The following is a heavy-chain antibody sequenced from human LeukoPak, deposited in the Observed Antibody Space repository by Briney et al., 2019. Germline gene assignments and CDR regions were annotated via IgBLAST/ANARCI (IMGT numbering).Heavy chain of an antibody. J-gene: IGHJ4*02. V-gene: IGHV3-23*01. CDR3: AKDRIIVVVLVFDY. D-gene: IGHD2-21*01. CDR1: GFTFSSYA. Sequence: PGGSLRLSCAASGFTFSSYAMSCVRDALGKGREWVSSISGSDSSTYNADSVNGRLTISRDNSKNTQYLQMNSLRAEDTAVYYCAKDRIIVVVLVFDYWGQGTLVTVSS. CDR2: ISGSDSST.